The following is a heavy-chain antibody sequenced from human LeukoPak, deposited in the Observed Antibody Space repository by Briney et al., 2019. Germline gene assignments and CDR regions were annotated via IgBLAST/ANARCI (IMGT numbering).Heavy chain of an antibody. CDR1: DYTFTNYG. CDR3: ARADSVAARPRDY. CDR2: ISGYNGNT. D-gene: IGHD6-6*01. V-gene: IGHV1-18*01. J-gene: IGHJ4*02. Sequence: ASMKVSCKASDYTFTNYGISWVRQAPGQGLEWMGWISGYNGNTKYVQKFQGRFTMATDTSTSTAYMELRSLRSNDTAVYYCARADSVAARPRDYWGQGTLVTVSS.